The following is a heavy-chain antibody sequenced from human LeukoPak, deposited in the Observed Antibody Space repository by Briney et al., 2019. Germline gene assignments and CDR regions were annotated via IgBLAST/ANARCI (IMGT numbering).Heavy chain of an antibody. D-gene: IGHD6-19*01. CDR3: ARGLSMRQWLAAEYFQH. CDR1: GGSISSYY. J-gene: IGHJ1*01. CDR2: IYYSGST. Sequence: SETLSLTCTVSGGSISSYYWSWIRQPPGKGLEWIGYIYYSGSTNYNPSLKSRVTISVDTSKNQFPLKLSSVTAADTAVYYCARGLSMRQWLAAEYFQHWGQGTLVTVSS. V-gene: IGHV4-59*01.